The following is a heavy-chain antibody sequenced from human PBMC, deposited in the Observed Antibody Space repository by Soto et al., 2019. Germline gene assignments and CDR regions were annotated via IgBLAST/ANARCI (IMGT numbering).Heavy chain of an antibody. Sequence: SETLSLTCGVYGESFSVYYWSWIRQPPGKGLEWFGEINHSGSTNYNPSLKSRVTISVDTSKNHLSLKLSSVTAADTAVYYCAREKHPWVAVPVRQLKSTWWFDSWGQGTLVTVSS. V-gene: IGHV4-34*01. D-gene: IGHD6-19*01. CDR1: GESFSVYY. CDR2: INHSGST. J-gene: IGHJ5*01. CDR3: AREKHPWVAVPVRQLKSTWWFDS.